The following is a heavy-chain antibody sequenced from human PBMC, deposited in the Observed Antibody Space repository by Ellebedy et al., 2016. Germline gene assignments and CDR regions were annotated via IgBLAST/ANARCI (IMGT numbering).Heavy chain of an antibody. D-gene: IGHD4-11*01. CDR1: GGSISSGGYY. CDR3: ARERDGTTD. CDR2: IYYSGST. Sequence: SETLSLTXTVSGGSISSGGYYWSWIRQHPGKGLEWIGYIYYSGSTHYNPSLKSRVTISVDKSKNQFSLKLSSVTAADTAVYYCARERDGTTDWGQGTLVTVSS. V-gene: IGHV4-31*03. J-gene: IGHJ4*02.